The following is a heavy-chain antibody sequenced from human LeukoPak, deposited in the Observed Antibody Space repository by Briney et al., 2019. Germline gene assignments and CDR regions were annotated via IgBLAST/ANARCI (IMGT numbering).Heavy chain of an antibody. CDR2: ISSGSDTT. V-gene: IGHV3-48*01. J-gene: IGHJ4*02. Sequence: GGSLRLSCAASGFTFSSYSMNWVRQAPGKGLEWISYISSGSDTTYYAVSVKGRFTTSRDNAKNSLYLQLNNLRAEDTAVYYCSRPYCSGRSCYSSIPGSAHWGQGILVTVSS. D-gene: IGHD2-15*01. CDR1: GFTFSSYS. CDR3: SRPYCSGRSCYSSIPGSAH.